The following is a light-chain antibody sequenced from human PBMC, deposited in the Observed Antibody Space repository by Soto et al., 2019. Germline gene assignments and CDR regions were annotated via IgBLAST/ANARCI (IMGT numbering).Light chain of an antibody. CDR3: QQYGYSPFT. J-gene: IGKJ3*01. V-gene: IGKV3-20*01. CDR1: QSVSSSF. CDR2: GVS. Sequence: EIVLTQSPGTLSLSPGERATLSCRASQSVSSSFLAWYQQRPGQAPRLLIHGVSSKAAGIPDRFSGSGSGTDFTLTINRLEPEDCALYFCQQYGYSPFTFGPGTQLEIK.